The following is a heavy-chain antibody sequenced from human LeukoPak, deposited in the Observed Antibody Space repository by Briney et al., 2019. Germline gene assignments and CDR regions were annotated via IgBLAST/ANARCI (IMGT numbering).Heavy chain of an antibody. Sequence: SGTLSLTCAVYGGSFSGYYWSWIRQPPGKGLEWIGEINHSGSTNYNPSLKSRVTISVDTSKNQFSLKLSSVTAADTAVYYCGRVFFVSPNWFDPWGQGTLVTVSS. D-gene: IGHD2-21*01. V-gene: IGHV4-34*01. CDR1: GGSFSGYY. CDR2: INHSGST. J-gene: IGHJ5*02. CDR3: GRVFFVSPNWFDP.